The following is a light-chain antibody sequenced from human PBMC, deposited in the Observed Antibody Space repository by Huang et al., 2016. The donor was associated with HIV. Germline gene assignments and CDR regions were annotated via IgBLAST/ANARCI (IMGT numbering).Light chain of an antibody. Sequence: EIVMTQSPATLSVSPGEGATLSCRASQSISTNLAWYQHKPGQAPRLLLHCASTRATGVPARFSGSGSGTEFTLTISTLHSEDFAVYYCHQYNNWPPNTFGQGTNLEI. J-gene: IGKJ2*01. CDR2: CAS. CDR3: HQYNNWPPNT. V-gene: IGKV3-15*01. CDR1: QSISTN.